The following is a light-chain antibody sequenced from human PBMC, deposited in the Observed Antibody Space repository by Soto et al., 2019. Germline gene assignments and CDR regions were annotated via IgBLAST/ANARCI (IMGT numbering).Light chain of an antibody. CDR1: QSLSSNY. J-gene: IGKJ3*01. V-gene: IGKV3-20*01. CDR2: GAS. Sequence: EIVLTQSPGTLSLSPGERATLSCRASQSLSSNYLAWYQQRPGQAPRLLIYGASSRASGIPDRFSGSGSGTNFTLTISSLEPEDFAVYYCQHYGRLAIFTLGPGTTVDIK. CDR3: QHYGRLAIFT.